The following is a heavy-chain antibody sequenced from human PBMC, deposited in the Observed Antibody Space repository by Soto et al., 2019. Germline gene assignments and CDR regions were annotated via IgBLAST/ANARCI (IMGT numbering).Heavy chain of an antibody. V-gene: IGHV1-18*01. CDR1: GYTFTNYG. Sequence: QVQLVQSGAEVKKPGASVKVSCKASGYTFTNYGISWVRQAPGQGLEWMGWISAYNGNKKYAQKVQGRVTMTTDTATSTDYMELRSLRSDDTAVYYCARDSPPVDYWGQGTLVTVSS. J-gene: IGHJ4*02. CDR2: ISAYNGNK. CDR3: ARDSPPVDY.